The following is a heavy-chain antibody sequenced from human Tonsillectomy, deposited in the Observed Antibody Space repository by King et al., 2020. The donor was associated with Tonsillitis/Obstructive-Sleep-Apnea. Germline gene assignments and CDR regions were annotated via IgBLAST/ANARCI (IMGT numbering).Heavy chain of an antibody. CDR2: VNPKSGGT. V-gene: IGHV1-2*02. Sequence: QLVQSGAEVKKPGASVKVSCKASGYTFTGYYMHWVRQAPGQGLEWMGWVNPKSGGTNYAQQFQGRVTMTRDTSLSTAYMELSSLRSDDTAVYYCARGAYYYDSSGPLDYWGQGTLVNVSS. D-gene: IGHD3-22*01. CDR1: GYTFTGYY. J-gene: IGHJ4*02. CDR3: ARGAYYYDSSGPLDY.